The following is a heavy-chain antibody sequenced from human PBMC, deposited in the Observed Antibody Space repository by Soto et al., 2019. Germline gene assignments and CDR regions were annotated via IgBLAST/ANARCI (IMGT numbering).Heavy chain of an antibody. D-gene: IGHD2-15*01. Sequence: QVQLQQWGAGLLKPSETLSLTCAVYGGSFSGYYWSWIRQPPGKGLEWIGEINHSGSTNYNPSLKGRVTISVDTSKNQFSLKLSSVTAADTAVYYCARGLWGYCSGGSCYSVYFDYWGQGTLVTVSS. CDR3: ARGLWGYCSGGSCYSVYFDY. V-gene: IGHV4-34*01. J-gene: IGHJ4*02. CDR2: INHSGST. CDR1: GGSFSGYY.